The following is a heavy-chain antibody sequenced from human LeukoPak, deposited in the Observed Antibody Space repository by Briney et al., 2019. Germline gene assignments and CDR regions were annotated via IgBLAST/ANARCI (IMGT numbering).Heavy chain of an antibody. Sequence: PGGSLRLSCAASGFTFSSYTMNWVRQAPGKGLEWVSAISGRGGSTYYADSVKGRFTISRDNSQNTLYLQMNSLRAEDTAVYYCTRDDYGEIFDYWGQGILVTVSS. CDR1: GFTFSSYT. D-gene: IGHD4-17*01. CDR2: ISGRGGST. CDR3: TRDDYGEIFDY. J-gene: IGHJ4*02. V-gene: IGHV3-23*01.